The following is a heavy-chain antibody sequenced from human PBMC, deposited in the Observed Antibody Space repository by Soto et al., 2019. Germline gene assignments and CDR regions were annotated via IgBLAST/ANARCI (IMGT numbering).Heavy chain of an antibody. CDR2: TYYRSKWYN. D-gene: IGHD6-25*01. V-gene: IGHV6-1*01. CDR1: GDSVSSNSAA. J-gene: IGHJ5*02. CDR3: ARDQEQRLDNWFDP. Sequence: PSQTLSLTCAISGDSVSSNSAAWNWIRQSPPRGLEWLGRTYYRSKWYNDYAVSVKSRITINPDTSKNQFSLQLNSVAPEDTAVNYCARDQEQRLDNWFDPWGQGTLVTVSS.